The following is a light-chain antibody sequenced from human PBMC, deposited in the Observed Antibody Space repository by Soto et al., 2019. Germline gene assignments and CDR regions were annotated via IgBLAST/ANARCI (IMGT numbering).Light chain of an antibody. Sequence: QSALTQPASVSGSPGQSITISCTGTSSDVGSYNLVSWYQQHPGKAPKLMIYEGSKRPSGVSNRFSGSKSGNTASLTIPGLQAEDEADYYCCSHAGSSTFPNYGFGTGTKVTVL. J-gene: IGLJ1*01. V-gene: IGLV2-23*03. CDR2: EGS. CDR3: CSHAGSSTFPNYG. CDR1: SSDVGSYNL.